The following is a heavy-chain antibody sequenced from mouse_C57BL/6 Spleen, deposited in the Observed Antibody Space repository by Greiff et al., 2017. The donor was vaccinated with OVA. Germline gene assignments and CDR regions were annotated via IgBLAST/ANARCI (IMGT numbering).Heavy chain of an antibody. CDR2: IDPSDSDT. CDR1: GYTFTSYW. CDR3: AREYGGLFDD. D-gene: IGHD1-1*01. Sequence: QVQLQQPGAELVRPGSSVKLSCKASGYTFTSYWMHWVKQRPIQGLEWIGNIDPSDSDTHYNQKFKDKATLTVDKSSSTAYMQLSSLTSEDAAVYVCAREYGGLFDDWGTGTTLTVSS. J-gene: IGHJ1*03. V-gene: IGHV1-52*01.